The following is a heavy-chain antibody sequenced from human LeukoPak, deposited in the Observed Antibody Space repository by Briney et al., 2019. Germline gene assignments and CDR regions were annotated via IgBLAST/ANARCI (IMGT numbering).Heavy chain of an antibody. V-gene: IGHV3-21*01. Sequence: GGALRLSCEASGFTFTNAWMGWVLEAPGKGLGGVSSISSSSSYIYYADSVKGRFTISRDNAKNSLYLQMNSLRAEDTAVYYCARDPGSSGVYYFDYWGQGTLVTVSS. CDR2: ISSSSSYI. CDR1: GFTFTNAW. J-gene: IGHJ4*02. CDR3: ARDPGSSGVYYFDY. D-gene: IGHD6-19*01.